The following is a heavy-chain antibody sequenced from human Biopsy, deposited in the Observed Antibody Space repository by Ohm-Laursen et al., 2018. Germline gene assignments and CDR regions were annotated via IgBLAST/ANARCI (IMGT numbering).Heavy chain of an antibody. J-gene: IGHJ5*02. CDR2: MIPSSGKI. Sequence: GASVKVSCKASGYSFSTYDVNWVRQARGQGLEWMGWMIPSSGKIGYAQRFQGRVTLTMNTSISTAYMELSGLRSEDTAVYFCARGYSRRVSIFEASIYWFDTWGQGTLVTVSS. CDR3: ARGYSRRVSIFEASIYWFDT. D-gene: IGHD6-6*01. CDR1: GYSFSTYD. V-gene: IGHV1-8*01.